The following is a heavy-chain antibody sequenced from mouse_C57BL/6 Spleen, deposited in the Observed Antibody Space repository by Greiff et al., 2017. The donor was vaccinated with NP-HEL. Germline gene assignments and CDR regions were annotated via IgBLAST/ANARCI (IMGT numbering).Heavy chain of an antibody. J-gene: IGHJ4*01. CDR3: TSPGTSYAMDY. CDR2: IDPENGDT. D-gene: IGHD4-1*01. V-gene: IGHV14-4*01. Sequence: VQLQQPGAELVRPGASVKLSCTASGFNIKDDYMHWVKQRPEQGLERIGWIDPENGDTEYASKFQGKATITADTSSNTAYLQLSSLTSEDTAVYYCTSPGTSYAMDYWGQGASVTVSS. CDR1: GFNIKDDY.